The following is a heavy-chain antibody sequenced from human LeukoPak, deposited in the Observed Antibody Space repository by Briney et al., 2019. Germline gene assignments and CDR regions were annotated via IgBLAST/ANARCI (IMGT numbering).Heavy chain of an antibody. V-gene: IGHV3-30-3*01. CDR1: EFTFSRYA. CDR3: ARDPGDSLSPRFDY. Sequence: GGSLRLSCAASEFTFSRYAMHWVRQAPGKGLEWVAVISFDGSNEYYADSVKGRFTISRDNAKNSLYLQMNSLRDEDTAVYYCARDPGDSLSPRFDYWGQGTLVTVSS. CDR2: ISFDGSNE. J-gene: IGHJ4*02. D-gene: IGHD4-17*01.